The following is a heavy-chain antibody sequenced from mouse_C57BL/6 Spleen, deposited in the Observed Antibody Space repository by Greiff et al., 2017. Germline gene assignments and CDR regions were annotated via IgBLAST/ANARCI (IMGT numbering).Heavy chain of an antibody. J-gene: IGHJ2*01. D-gene: IGHD3-2*02. Sequence: VQLLESEPDLLNPGASGKISGKASGSAFGSPGMNWLKQRPGRGLDGIGRIFPGVGDTNYNGKFKGKATLTADKSSSAAYMQLSSLTSEDSAVYFCARASDSSGYVNYWGQGTTLTVSS. CDR3: ARASDSSGYVNY. CDR1: GSAFGSPG. V-gene: IGHV1-82*01. CDR2: IFPGVGDT.